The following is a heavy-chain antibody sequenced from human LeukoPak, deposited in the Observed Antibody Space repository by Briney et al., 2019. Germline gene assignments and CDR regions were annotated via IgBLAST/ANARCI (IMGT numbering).Heavy chain of an antibody. V-gene: IGHV5-51*01. CDR2: IYPGDSDT. J-gene: IGHJ4*02. Sequence: GESLKISCRGSGYSFTTYWIGWVRQLPGKGLELMGIIYPGDSDTRYSPSFQGQVTMSADKSNNTAYLQWSSLKASDTAMYYCARRQGCSSTSCPPDSWGQGTLVTVSS. D-gene: IGHD2-2*01. CDR1: GYSFTTYW. CDR3: ARRQGCSSTSCPPDS.